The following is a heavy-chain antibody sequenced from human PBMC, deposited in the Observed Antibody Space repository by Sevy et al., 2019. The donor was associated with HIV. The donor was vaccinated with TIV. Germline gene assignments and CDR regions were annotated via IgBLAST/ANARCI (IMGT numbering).Heavy chain of an antibody. D-gene: IGHD2-15*01. CDR2: IKQDGSEK. CDR1: GFMFSNYW. J-gene: IGHJ4*02. CDR3: AVDVVVNDVAFDY. Sequence: GESLKISCAASGFMFSNYWMSWVRQAPGKGLEWVANIKQDGSEKYYVDSVKGRFSISRDNAKKSLYLQMNSPRAEDTAVYYCAVDVVVNDVAFDYWGQGTLVTVSS. V-gene: IGHV3-7*01.